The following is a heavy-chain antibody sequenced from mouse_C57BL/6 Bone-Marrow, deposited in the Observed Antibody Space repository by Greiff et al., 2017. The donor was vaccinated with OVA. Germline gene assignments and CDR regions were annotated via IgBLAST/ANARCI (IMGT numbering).Heavy chain of an antibody. CDR1: GYSFTDYN. D-gene: IGHD2-3*01. Sequence: QLQQSGPELVKPGASVKISCKASGYSFTDYNMNWVKQSNGKSLEWIGVSNPNYGTTSYNQKFKGKATLTVDQSSSTAYMQLNSLTSEDSAVYYCARYPRWLLPYAMDYWGQGTSVTVSS. CDR2: SNPNYGTT. J-gene: IGHJ4*01. CDR3: ARYPRWLLPYAMDY. V-gene: IGHV1-39*01.